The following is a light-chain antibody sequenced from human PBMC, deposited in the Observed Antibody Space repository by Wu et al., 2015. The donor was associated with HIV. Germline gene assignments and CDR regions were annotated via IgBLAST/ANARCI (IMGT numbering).Light chain of an antibody. CDR2: GAS. J-gene: IGKJ1*01. Sequence: EIVMTQSPATLSVSPGERATLSCRASQNVNRNLAWYQQKPGQAPRLLIYGASTRATGIPARFSGSGSGTDFTLTISRLEPEDFAVYYCQQYDNIPPWTFGQGTRVEIK. CDR3: QQYDNIPPWT. CDR1: QNVNRN. V-gene: IGKV3-15*01.